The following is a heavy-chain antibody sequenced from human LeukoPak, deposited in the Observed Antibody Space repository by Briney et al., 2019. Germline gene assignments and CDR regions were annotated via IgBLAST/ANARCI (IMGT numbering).Heavy chain of an antibody. Sequence: TGGSLRLSCAASGFTFDDYGMSWVRQAPGKGLEWVSGINWNGGSTHYADSVKGRFTISRDNAKNSLYLQMNSLRAEDTAVYYCAELGITMIGGVWGKGTTVTISS. D-gene: IGHD3-10*02. V-gene: IGHV3-20*04. J-gene: IGHJ6*04. CDR3: AELGITMIGGV. CDR2: INWNGGST. CDR1: GFTFDDYG.